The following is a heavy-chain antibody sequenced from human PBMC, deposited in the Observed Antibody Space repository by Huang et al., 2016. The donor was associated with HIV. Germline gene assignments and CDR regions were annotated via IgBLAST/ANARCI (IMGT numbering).Heavy chain of an antibody. J-gene: IGHJ3*01. CDR1: GFRFDEAA. CDR2: IGYNDDQS. CDR3: SKDTNRGSWSYEGLVV. V-gene: IGHV3-9*01. Sequence: EVHLVESGGGLAQPGGSLRLSCATYGFRFDEAALHWVRQLPGRGPWWVAGIGYNDDQSRYADAVMGRYLISRYNAKRSVYVNMNGLKVGDTAFYYCSKDTNRGSWSYEGLVVWGQGTRVTVSS. D-gene: IGHD3-22*01.